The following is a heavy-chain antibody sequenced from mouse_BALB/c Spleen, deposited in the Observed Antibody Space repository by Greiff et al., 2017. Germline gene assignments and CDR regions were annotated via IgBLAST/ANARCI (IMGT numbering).Heavy chain of an antibody. D-gene: IGHD2-4*01. CDR1: GYTFTSYW. J-gene: IGHJ3*01. CDR3: ARNYDSAWFAY. V-gene: IGHV1-7*01. CDR2: INPSTGYT. Sequence: QVQLQQSGAELAKPGASVKMSCKASGYTFTSYWMHWVKQRPGQGLEWIGYINPSTGYTEYNQKFKDKATLTADKSSSTAYMQLSSLTSEDSAVYYCARNYDSAWFAYWGQGTLVTVSA.